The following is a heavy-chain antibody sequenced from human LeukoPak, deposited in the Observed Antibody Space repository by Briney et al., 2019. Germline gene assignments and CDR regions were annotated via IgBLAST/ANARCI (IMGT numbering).Heavy chain of an antibody. CDR1: GGSISSYY. Sequence: SETLSLTCTVSGGSISSYYWSWIRQAPGKGLEWIGYIYYSGSTNYNPSLKSRVTISVDTSKNQFSLKLSSVTAADTAVYYCARSEYYDSSGRFDYWGQGTLVTVSS. V-gene: IGHV4-59*01. CDR2: IYYSGST. D-gene: IGHD3-22*01. CDR3: ARSEYYDSSGRFDY. J-gene: IGHJ4*02.